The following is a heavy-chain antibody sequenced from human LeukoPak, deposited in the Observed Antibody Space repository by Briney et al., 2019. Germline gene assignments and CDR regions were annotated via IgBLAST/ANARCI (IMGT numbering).Heavy chain of an antibody. CDR1: GFTFSSYG. J-gene: IGHJ4*02. D-gene: IGHD3-22*01. V-gene: IGHV3-30*18. CDR2: ISYDGSNK. CDR3: AKDPRDYYGSSGYYYRWFYFDY. Sequence: GGSLRLSCAASGFTFSSYGMHWVRQAPGKGLEWVAVISYDGSNKYYADSVKGRFTISRDNSKNTLYLQMNSLRAEDTAVYYCAKDPRDYYGSSGYYYRWFYFDYWGQGTLVTVSS.